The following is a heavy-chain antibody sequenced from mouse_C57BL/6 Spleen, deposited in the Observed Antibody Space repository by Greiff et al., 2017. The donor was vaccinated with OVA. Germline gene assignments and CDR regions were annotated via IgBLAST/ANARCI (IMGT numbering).Heavy chain of an antibody. V-gene: IGHV1-4*01. D-gene: IGHD1-1*01. Sequence: VKLQESGAELARPGASVKMSCKASGYTFTSYTMHWVKQRPGQGLEWIGYINPSSGYTKYNQKFKDKATLTADKSSSTAYMQLSSLTSEDSAVYYCATITTVVATDYWGQGTTRTVSS. CDR3: ATITTVVATDY. CDR1: GYTFTSYT. J-gene: IGHJ2*01. CDR2: INPSSGYT.